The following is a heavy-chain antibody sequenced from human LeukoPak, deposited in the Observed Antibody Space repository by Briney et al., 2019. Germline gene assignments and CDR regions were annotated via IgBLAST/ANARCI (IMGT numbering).Heavy chain of an antibody. CDR2: INPNSGGT. V-gene: IGHV1-2*06. CDR1: GYTFTGYY. Sequence: GASVKVSCKASGYTFTGYYMHWVRQAPGQGLEWMGRINPNSGGTNYAEKFQGRVTMTTDTSISTAYMELSRLRSDDTAVYYCARDHKSSSWYSDWGQGTLVTVSS. CDR3: ARDHKSSSWYSD. D-gene: IGHD6-13*01. J-gene: IGHJ4*02.